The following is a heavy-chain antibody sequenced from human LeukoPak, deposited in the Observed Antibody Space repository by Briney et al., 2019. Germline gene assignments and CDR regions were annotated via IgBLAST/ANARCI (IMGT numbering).Heavy chain of an antibody. J-gene: IGHJ6*02. CDR2: ITWSGSTI. Sequence: GGSLRLSCAASGFTLSSYSMNWVRQAPGKGLEWISHITWSGSTIFYADSVKGRFTISRDSAKNSLYLQMNSLRAEDTAVYYCTRDGRVAYEMDVWGQGTTVTVSS. V-gene: IGHV3-48*01. CDR1: GFTLSSYS. D-gene: IGHD2-15*01. CDR3: TRDGRVAYEMDV.